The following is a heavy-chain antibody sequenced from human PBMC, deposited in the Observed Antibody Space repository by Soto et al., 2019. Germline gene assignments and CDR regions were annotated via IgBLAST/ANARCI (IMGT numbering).Heavy chain of an antibody. CDR3: ARDETSGAFAFDI. J-gene: IGHJ3*02. Sequence: GASVKVSCKASGGTFSSYTISWVRQAPGQGLEWMGRIIPILGIANYAQKFQGRVTITADKSTSTAYMELSSLRSEDTAVYYCARDETSGAFAFDIWGQGTMVTVSS. V-gene: IGHV1-69*04. D-gene: IGHD2-15*01. CDR1: GGTFSSYT. CDR2: IIPILGIA.